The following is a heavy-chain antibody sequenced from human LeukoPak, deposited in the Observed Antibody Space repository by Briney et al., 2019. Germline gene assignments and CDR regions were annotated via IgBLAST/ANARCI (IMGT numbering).Heavy chain of an antibody. CDR3: ARDQGQWLVPYFDY. Sequence: GALRLSCAASGFTFSSYAMHWVRQAPGKGLEWVAVISYDGSNKYYADSVKGRFTISRDNSKNTLYLQMNSLRAEDTAVYYCARDQGQWLVPYFDYWGQGTLVTVSS. J-gene: IGHJ4*02. CDR1: GFTFSSYA. CDR2: ISYDGSNK. D-gene: IGHD6-19*01. V-gene: IGHV3-30*04.